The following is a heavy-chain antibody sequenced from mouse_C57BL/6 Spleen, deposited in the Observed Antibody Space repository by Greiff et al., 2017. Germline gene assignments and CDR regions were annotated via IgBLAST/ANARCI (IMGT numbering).Heavy chain of an antibody. CDR3: ARYAVLPGTRCAY. V-gene: IGHV1-62-2*01. J-gene: IGHJ3*01. CDR1: GYTFTEYT. D-gene: IGHD4-1*01. Sequence: VQLQQPGAELVKPGASVKLSCKASGYTFTEYTIHWVKQRSGQGLEWIGWFYPGGGSIKYNEKFKDKATLTADKSSSTAYMELSRLTSDDSAVYFCARYAVLPGTRCAYWGQGTLVTVSA. CDR2: FYPGGGSI.